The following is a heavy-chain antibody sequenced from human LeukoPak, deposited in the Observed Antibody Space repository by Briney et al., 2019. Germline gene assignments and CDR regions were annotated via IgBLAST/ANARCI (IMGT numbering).Heavy chain of an antibody. Sequence: SETLSLTCTVSGGSISSYYWSWIRQPAVKGLEWIGRIYTRGSTSYNPSLKSRVTMSVDTTKNQFSLKLSSVTAADTAVYYCARGVDIVVVPAAMKGDWFDPWGQGTLVTVSS. V-gene: IGHV4-4*07. CDR2: IYTRGST. D-gene: IGHD2-2*03. J-gene: IGHJ5*02. CDR1: GGSISSYY. CDR3: ARGVDIVVVPAAMKGDWFDP.